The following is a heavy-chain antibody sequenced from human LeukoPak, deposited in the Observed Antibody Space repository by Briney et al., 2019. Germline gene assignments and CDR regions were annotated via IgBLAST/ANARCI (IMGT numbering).Heavy chain of an antibody. Sequence: GGSLRLSCAASGFTFSSYAMSWVRQAPGKGLEWVSAISGSGGSTYYADSVKGRFTISRDNSKNTLYLQMNSLRAEDTAVYYCARDLQDIVVVPAAIPDYYYYGMDVWGQGTTVTVSS. CDR2: ISGSGGST. CDR1: GFTFSSYA. V-gene: IGHV3-23*01. CDR3: ARDLQDIVVVPAAIPDYYYYGMDV. J-gene: IGHJ6*02. D-gene: IGHD2-2*02.